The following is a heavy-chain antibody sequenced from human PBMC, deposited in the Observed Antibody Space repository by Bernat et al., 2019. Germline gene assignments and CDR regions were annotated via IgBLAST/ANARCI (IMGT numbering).Heavy chain of an antibody. Sequence: VQLLESGGGSIQPGGSLRLSCAASGFTLSNYAMSWVRQAPGKGLEWVAVISYDGSNKYYADSVKGRFTISRDNSKNTLYLQMNSLRAEDTAVYYCAKDYTEYYYGSGSYFDYWGQGTLVTVSS. CDR2: ISYDGSNK. J-gene: IGHJ4*02. V-gene: IGHV3-30*18. D-gene: IGHD3-10*01. CDR3: AKDYTEYYYGSGSYFDY. CDR1: GFTLSNYA.